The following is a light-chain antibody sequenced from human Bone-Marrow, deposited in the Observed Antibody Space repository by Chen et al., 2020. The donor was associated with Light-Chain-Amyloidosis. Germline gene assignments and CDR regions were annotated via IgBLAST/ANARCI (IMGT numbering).Light chain of an antibody. CDR3: QQYNNWPLT. CDR1: QSIRGN. J-gene: IGKJ1*01. CDR2: GAS. Sequence: VMTQSPVALSVSPGDTATRSCRASQSIRGNLAWYQQSPGQAPRLLIYGASARATGIPARFSGSGFETDVTLTISTIQSEDFAVYYCQQYNNWPLTFGQGTRVDIK. V-gene: IGKV3-15*01.